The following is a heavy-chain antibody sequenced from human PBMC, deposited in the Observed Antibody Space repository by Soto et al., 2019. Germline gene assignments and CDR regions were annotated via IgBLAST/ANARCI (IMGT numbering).Heavy chain of an antibody. CDR2: INPNSGGT. Sequence: ASVKVSCKASGYTFTGYYMHWVRQAPGQGLEWMGWINPNSGGTNYAQKFQGWVTMTRDTSISTAYMELSRLRSDDTAVYYCAREYGDSFGRYFDYWGQGTLVTVSS. CDR3: AREYGDSFGRYFDY. CDR1: GYTFTGYY. J-gene: IGHJ4*02. D-gene: IGHD4-17*01. V-gene: IGHV1-2*04.